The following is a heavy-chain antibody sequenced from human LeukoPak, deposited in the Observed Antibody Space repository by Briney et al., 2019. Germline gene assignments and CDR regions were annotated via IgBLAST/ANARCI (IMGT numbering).Heavy chain of an antibody. CDR1: GFTFSSYA. Sequence: TGGSLRLSCAASGFTFSSYAMHWVRQAPGKGLEWVAVISYDGSNKYCADSVKGRFTISRDNSKNTLYLQMNSLRAEDTAVYYCARDLRFREDYWGQGTLVTVSS. CDR3: ARDLRFREDY. CDR2: ISYDGSNK. V-gene: IGHV3-30-3*01. D-gene: IGHD3-10*01. J-gene: IGHJ4*02.